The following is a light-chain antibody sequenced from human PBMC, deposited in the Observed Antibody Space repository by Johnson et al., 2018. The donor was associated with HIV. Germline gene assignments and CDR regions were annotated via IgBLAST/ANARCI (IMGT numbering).Light chain of an antibody. CDR2: DNN. Sequence: QSVLTQPPSVSAAAGQKVTISCSGSSSNIGNNYVAWYQQVPGTAPNLLIYDNNRRPSGVHDRFSGSKSGTSATLGITGLQTGDEADYFCVTWDNSLRTAFFGTGTKVTVL. V-gene: IGLV1-51*01. CDR3: VTWDNSLRTAF. J-gene: IGLJ1*01. CDR1: SSNIGNNY.